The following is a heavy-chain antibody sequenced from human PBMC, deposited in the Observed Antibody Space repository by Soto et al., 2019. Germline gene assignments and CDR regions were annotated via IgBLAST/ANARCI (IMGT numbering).Heavy chain of an antibody. Sequence: QVQLVESGGGVVQPGRSLRLSCAASGFTFSSYGMHWARQAPGKGLEWVAVISYDGSNKYYADSVKGRFTISRDNSKNTLYLQMNSLRAEDTAVYYCAKEQYYDYIWGSLFWGQGTMVTVSS. V-gene: IGHV3-30*18. D-gene: IGHD3-16*01. CDR1: GFTFSSYG. J-gene: IGHJ3*01. CDR2: ISYDGSNK. CDR3: AKEQYYDYIWGSLF.